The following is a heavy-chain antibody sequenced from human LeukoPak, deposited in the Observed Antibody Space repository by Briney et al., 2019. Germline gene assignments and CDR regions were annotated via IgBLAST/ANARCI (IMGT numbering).Heavy chain of an antibody. Sequence: SETLSLTCTVSGYSISSGFYWGWIRQPPGKGLEWIGSIYHTGSTYSNPSLKSRVTISVDTSKNQFSLKLSSVTAADTAVYYYMDVWGKGTTATVSS. CDR3: MDV. CDR1: GYSISSGFY. J-gene: IGHJ6*03. CDR2: IYHTGST. V-gene: IGHV4-38-2*02.